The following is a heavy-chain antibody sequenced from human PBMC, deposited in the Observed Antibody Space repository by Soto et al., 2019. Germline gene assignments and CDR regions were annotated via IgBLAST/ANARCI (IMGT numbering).Heavy chain of an antibody. J-gene: IGHJ6*02. Sequence: QVQLVQSGAEVKKPGASVKVSCKASGYTFTDYYMHWVRQAPGQGLEWMGWINTNNGDTNYAQKFQGWVTVTRDTSISTAYMELNSLTSDDMAVYYCARSSHGLDVWGQGTTVTVSS. CDR3: ARSSHGLDV. CDR1: GYTFTDYY. V-gene: IGHV1-2*04. CDR2: INTNNGDT.